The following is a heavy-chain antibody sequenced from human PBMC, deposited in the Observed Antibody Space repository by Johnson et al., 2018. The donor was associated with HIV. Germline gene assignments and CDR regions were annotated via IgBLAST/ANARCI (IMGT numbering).Heavy chain of an antibody. CDR3: AKTPGDNWYYSEGTDAFDI. CDR1: GFTFSSYA. V-gene: IGHV3-30-3*02. J-gene: IGHJ3*02. CDR2: ISYDGSNK. D-gene: IGHD1-20*01. Sequence: VQLVESGGGVVQPGRSLRLSCAASGFTFSSYAMHWVRQAPGKGLEWVAVISYDGSNKYYADSVKGRFTISRDNSKNTLYLQMNSMRAEDTAVYYCAKTPGDNWYYSEGTDAFDIWGQGTMVIVSS.